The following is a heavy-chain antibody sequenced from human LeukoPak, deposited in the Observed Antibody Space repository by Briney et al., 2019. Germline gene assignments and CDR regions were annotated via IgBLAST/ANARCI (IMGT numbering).Heavy chain of an antibody. J-gene: IGHJ4*02. Sequence: PGGSLRLSCAASGFTFSSYGVNWVRQAPGKGLEWVSYISYSSSTIYYADSVKGRFTISRDNAKNSLYLLMNSLRAEDTAVYYCAKELGPYDSSGYYGDWGQGTLVTVSS. D-gene: IGHD3-22*01. V-gene: IGHV3-48*01. CDR1: GFTFSSYG. CDR2: ISYSSSTI. CDR3: AKELGPYDSSGYYGD.